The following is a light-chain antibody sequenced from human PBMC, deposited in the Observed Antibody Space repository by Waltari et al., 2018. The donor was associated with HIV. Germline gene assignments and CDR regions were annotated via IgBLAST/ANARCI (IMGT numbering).Light chain of an antibody. CDR3: QSYDRSLSGVV. CDR1: SSNIGAGYH. V-gene: IGLV1-40*01. Sequence: QSLLTQPPSVSGAPGQEVTISCTGSSSNIGAGYHVHWYQQVPGTAPKLLISATLHRPAGAPDRFSRPKQGTAPSLPFTGLQAEDGADYYCQSYDRSLSGVVFGGGTKLTVL. J-gene: IGLJ2*01. CDR2: ATL.